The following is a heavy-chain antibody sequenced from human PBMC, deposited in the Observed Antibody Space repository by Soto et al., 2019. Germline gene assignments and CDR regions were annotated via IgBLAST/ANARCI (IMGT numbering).Heavy chain of an antibody. Sequence: PSETLSLTCTVSCGSISSGDYYWSWIRQPPGKGLEWIGYIYYSGSTYYNPSLKSRVTISVDTSKNQFSLKLSSVTAADTAVYYCARESGTGTRWFDPWGQGTLVTVSS. J-gene: IGHJ5*02. D-gene: IGHD1-7*01. CDR2: IYYSGST. CDR3: ARESGTGTRWFDP. CDR1: CGSISSGDYY. V-gene: IGHV4-30-4*01.